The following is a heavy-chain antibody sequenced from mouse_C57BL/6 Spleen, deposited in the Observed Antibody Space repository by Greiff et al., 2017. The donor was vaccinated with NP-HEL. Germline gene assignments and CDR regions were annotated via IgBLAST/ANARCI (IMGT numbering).Heavy chain of an antibody. Sequence: QVQLQQSGPELVKPGASVKISCKASGYSFTSYYIHWVKQRPGQGLEWIGWIYPGSVSTKYNEKFKGKATLPADTSSSTAYMQLSSLTSEDSAVYYCATSGTYWYFDVWGTGTTVTVSS. CDR2: IYPGSVST. CDR1: GYSFTSYY. J-gene: IGHJ1*03. D-gene: IGHD4-1*01. CDR3: ATSGTYWYFDV. V-gene: IGHV1-66*01.